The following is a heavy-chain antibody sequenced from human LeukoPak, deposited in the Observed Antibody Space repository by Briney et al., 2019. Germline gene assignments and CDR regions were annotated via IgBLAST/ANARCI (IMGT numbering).Heavy chain of an antibody. CDR3: ALKRGYYEHIDY. Sequence: GGSLRLSCAASGFTFSSSAMSWVRQVPGKGLEWVSGISSSGGSTNYADSVRGRFTISRDNSKNTLYLQMNSLRAEDTAVYYCALKRGYYEHIDYWGQGTLVTVSS. CDR2: ISSSGGST. V-gene: IGHV3-23*01. J-gene: IGHJ4*02. CDR1: GFTFSSSA. D-gene: IGHD3-22*01.